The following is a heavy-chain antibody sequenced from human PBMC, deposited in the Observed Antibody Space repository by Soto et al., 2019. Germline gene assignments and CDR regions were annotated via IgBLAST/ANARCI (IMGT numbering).Heavy chain of an antibody. Sequence: QVQLQESGPGLVKPSGTLSLTCAVSGVSISSHDWWTWVRQPPGKGLESIGESHQSGSTNYNSSLGSRVTIEVDTSKNQFSLNLRSVTVADTAVYYCATRDNTRFFWGQGTLVTVST. D-gene: IGHD1-20*01. CDR1: GVSISSHDW. CDR3: ATRDNTRFF. CDR2: SHQSGST. V-gene: IGHV4-4*02. J-gene: IGHJ4*02.